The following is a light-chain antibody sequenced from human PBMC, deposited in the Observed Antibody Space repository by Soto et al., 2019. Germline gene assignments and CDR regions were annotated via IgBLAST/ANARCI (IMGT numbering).Light chain of an antibody. CDR1: QSVSSN. Sequence: EIVMTQSPATLSVSPGERATLSCRASQSVSSNLAWYQLKPGQALRLLIYAASTRATGIPARFSGSGSGTEFTLTISSLQSEDFAVYYCQQYSNWPLTFGGGTKVELK. CDR3: QQYSNWPLT. CDR2: AAS. J-gene: IGKJ4*01. V-gene: IGKV3-15*01.